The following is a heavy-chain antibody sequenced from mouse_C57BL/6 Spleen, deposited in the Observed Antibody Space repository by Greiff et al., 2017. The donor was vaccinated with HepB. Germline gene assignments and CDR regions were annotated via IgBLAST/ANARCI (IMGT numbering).Heavy chain of an antibody. CDR1: GYSITSGYY. Sequence: EVQRVESGPGLVKPSQSLSLTCSVTGYSITSGYYWNWIRQFPGNKLEWMGYISYDGSNNYKPYLKNRISITRDTSKNQFFLKLNSVTTEDTATYSCARWTGDDYWGQGTTLTVSS. J-gene: IGHJ2*01. CDR3: ARWTGDDY. D-gene: IGHD4-1*01. CDR2: ISYDGSN. V-gene: IGHV3-6*01.